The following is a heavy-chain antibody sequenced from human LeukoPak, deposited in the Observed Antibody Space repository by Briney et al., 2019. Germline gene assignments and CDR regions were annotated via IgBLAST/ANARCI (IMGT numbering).Heavy chain of an antibody. V-gene: IGHV1-69*05. CDR1: GGTFSSYA. CDR2: IIPIFGTA. CDR3: ARQGSAASHAFDI. Sequence: GASVKVSCKASGGTFSSYATSWVRQAPGQGLKWMGGIIPIFGTANYAQKFQGRVTITTDESTSTAYMELSSLRSEDTAVYYCARQGSAASHAFDIWGQGTMVTVSS. J-gene: IGHJ3*02. D-gene: IGHD2-2*01.